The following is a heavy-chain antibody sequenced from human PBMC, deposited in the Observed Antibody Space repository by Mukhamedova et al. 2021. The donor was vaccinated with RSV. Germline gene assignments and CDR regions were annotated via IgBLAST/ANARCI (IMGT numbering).Heavy chain of an antibody. D-gene: IGHD6-19*01. V-gene: IGHV3-23*01. CDR3: AKDPGGYGSDWF. J-gene: IGHJ5*01. Sequence: IFAMSWVRQFPGKGLEWVSAISAYGERTYYADSVRGRFSVSRDNSKNTLDLQMDSLRAEDTALYFCAKDPGGYGSDWF. CDR2: ISAYGERT. CDR1: IFA.